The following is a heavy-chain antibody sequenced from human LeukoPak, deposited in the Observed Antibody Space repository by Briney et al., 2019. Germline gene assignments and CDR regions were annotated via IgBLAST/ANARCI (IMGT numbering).Heavy chain of an antibody. D-gene: IGHD2-15*01. Sequence: GGSLRLSCAASGFTFSSYAMHWVRQAPGKGLEWVAVISYDGSNEYYADSVKGRFTISRDNSKNTLYLQMNSLRAEDTAVYYCARDRWYCSGGSCFYYYGMDVWGQGATVTVSS. J-gene: IGHJ6*02. V-gene: IGHV3-30-3*01. CDR1: GFTFSSYA. CDR3: ARDRWYCSGGSCFYYYGMDV. CDR2: ISYDGSNE.